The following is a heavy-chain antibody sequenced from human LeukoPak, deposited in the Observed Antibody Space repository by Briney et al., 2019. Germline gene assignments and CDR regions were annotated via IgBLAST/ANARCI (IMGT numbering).Heavy chain of an antibody. V-gene: IGHV1-46*01. Sequence: APVKVSCKASGYTFTSYYMHWVRQAPGQGLEWMGIINPSGGSTSYAQKFQGRVTMTRDTSTSTVYMELSSLRSEDTAVYYCAREVLELGYGMDVWGQGTTVTVSS. CDR1: GYTFTSYY. CDR2: INPSGGST. CDR3: AREVLELGYGMDV. D-gene: IGHD1-7*01. J-gene: IGHJ6*02.